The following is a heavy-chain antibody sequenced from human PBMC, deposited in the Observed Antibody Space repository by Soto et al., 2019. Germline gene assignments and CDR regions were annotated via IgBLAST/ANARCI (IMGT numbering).Heavy chain of an antibody. J-gene: IGHJ6*02. CDR3: ARALVRAGHYYYGMDV. CDR1: GFTFSSYA. Sequence: EVQLVESGGGLVQPGGSLRLSCAASGFTFSSYAMHWVRQAPGKGLEYVSAISSNGGSTYYANSVKGRFTISRDNSKNTLYLQMGSLRAEDMAVYYCARALVRAGHYYYGMDVWGQGTTVTVSS. CDR2: ISSNGGST. V-gene: IGHV3-64*01. D-gene: IGHD3-16*02.